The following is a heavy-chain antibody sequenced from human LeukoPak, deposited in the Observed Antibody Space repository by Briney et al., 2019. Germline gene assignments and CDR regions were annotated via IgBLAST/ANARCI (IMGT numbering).Heavy chain of an antibody. Sequence: GGSLRLSCATSGFSFSNAWMNWVRQAPGKGLEWVSAISGSGGSTYYADSVKGRFTISRDNSKNTLYLQMNSLRAEDTAVYYCAKHNDYGDYYFDYWGQGTLVTVSS. J-gene: IGHJ4*02. CDR3: AKHNDYGDYYFDY. D-gene: IGHD4-17*01. CDR1: GFSFSNAW. CDR2: ISGSGGST. V-gene: IGHV3-23*01.